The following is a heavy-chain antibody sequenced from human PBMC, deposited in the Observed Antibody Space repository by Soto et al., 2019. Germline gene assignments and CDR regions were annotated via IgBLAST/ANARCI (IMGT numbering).Heavy chain of an antibody. J-gene: IGHJ5*02. CDR2: INHSGST. Sequence: SETLSLTCAVYGGSFSGYYWSWIRQPPGKGLEWIGEINHSGSTNYNPSLKSRVTISVDTSKNQFSLKLSSVTAADTAVYYCARGRYCSSTSCYQNWFDPWGQGTLVTVS. CDR3: ARGRYCSSTSCYQNWFDP. D-gene: IGHD2-2*01. CDR1: GGSFSGYY. V-gene: IGHV4-34*01.